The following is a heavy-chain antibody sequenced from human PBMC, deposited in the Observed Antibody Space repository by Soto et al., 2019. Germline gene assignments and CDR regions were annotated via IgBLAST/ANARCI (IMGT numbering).Heavy chain of an antibody. CDR1: GFTFTSSA. Sequence: SVNVSCKASGFTFTSSAVQWVRQARGQRLEWIGWIVVGSGNTNYAQKFQERVTITRDMSTSTAYMELSSLRSEDTAVYYCAALYYDSSGQQEYWGQGTLVTVSS. CDR3: AALYYDSSGQQEY. J-gene: IGHJ4*02. D-gene: IGHD3-22*01. CDR2: IVVGSGNT. V-gene: IGHV1-58*01.